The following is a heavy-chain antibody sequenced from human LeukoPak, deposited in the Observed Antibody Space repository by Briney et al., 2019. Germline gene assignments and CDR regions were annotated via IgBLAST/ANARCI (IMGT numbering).Heavy chain of an antibody. V-gene: IGHV4-38-2*02. J-gene: IGHJ4*02. CDR3: ARAILSGYPDS. Sequence: SETLSLTCTVSGYSISSGSYWGWIRQPPGKGLEWVGSIYHSGSTYHNPSLKSRVTISVDTSKNQFSLKLSSVTAADTAVYYCARAILSGYPDSWGQGTLVIVFS. CDR2: IYHSGST. D-gene: IGHD3-3*01. CDR1: GYSISSGSY.